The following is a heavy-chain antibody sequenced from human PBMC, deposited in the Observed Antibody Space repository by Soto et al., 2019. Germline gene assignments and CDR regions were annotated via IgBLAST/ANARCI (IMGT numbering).Heavy chain of an antibody. J-gene: IGHJ3*02. Sequence: GESLKIYWXGSGYSFTSYWIGLVRQMPGKGLEWMGIIYPGDSDTRYSPSFQGQVTISADKSISTAYLQWSSLKASDTAMYYCARPIPYSGSRWDAFDIWGQGTMVTVSS. D-gene: IGHD1-26*01. V-gene: IGHV5-51*01. CDR2: IYPGDSDT. CDR1: GYSFTSYW. CDR3: ARPIPYSGSRWDAFDI.